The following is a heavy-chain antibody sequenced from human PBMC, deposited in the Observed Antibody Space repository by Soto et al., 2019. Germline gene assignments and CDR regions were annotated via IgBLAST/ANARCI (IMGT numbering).Heavy chain of an antibody. CDR1: GFSLSDTTMG. J-gene: IGHJ6*02. CDR3: ARIHSITWGSYFYGMDV. V-gene: IGHV2-26*01. CDR2: IFSNDEK. D-gene: IGHD3-16*01. Sequence: QVTLKESGPVLVKPSETLTLTCSVSGFSLSDTTMGVSWIRQPPRKALEWLAHIFSNDEKSYSTSLKTRLTISKDTIRSQVVLTMTNMDPVDTATYYCARIHSITWGSYFYGMDVWGQGTTVTVSS.